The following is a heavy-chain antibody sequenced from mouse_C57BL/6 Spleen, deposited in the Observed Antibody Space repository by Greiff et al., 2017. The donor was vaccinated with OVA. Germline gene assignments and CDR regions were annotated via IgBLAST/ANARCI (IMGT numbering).Heavy chain of an antibody. D-gene: IGHD6-1*01. Sequence: VQGVESDAELVKPGASVKISCKVSGYTFTDHTIHWMKQRPEQGLEWIGYIYPRDGSTKYNEKFKGKATLTADKSSSTAYMQLNTLTSEDSAVYFCAKASNSPYFFYWGQGTTLTVSS. CDR3: AKASNSPYFFY. J-gene: IGHJ2*01. V-gene: IGHV1-78*01. CDR1: GYTFTDHT. CDR2: IYPRDGST.